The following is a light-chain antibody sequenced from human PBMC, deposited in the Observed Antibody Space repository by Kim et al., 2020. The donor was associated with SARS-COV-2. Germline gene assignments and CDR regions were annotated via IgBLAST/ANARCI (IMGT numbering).Light chain of an antibody. CDR1: QRIGGT. V-gene: IGKV3-11*01. Sequence: SPGEGATSSCRARQRIGGTLSWYQQRPGQAPRLLIYGASYRASGIPARFSGSGSGTDFTLTISSLEAEDFAVYYCQHHNNWPPITFGEGTRLEIK. CDR3: QHHNNWPPIT. J-gene: IGKJ5*01. CDR2: GAS.